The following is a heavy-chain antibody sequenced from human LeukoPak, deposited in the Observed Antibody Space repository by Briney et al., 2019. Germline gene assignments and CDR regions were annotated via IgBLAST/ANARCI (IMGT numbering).Heavy chain of an antibody. CDR2: ISGSGGST. CDR3: ATVPAAILNY. D-gene: IGHD2-2*02. J-gene: IGHJ4*02. CDR1: GFTFSSYA. V-gene: IGHV3-23*01. Sequence: GGSLRLSCAASGFTFSSYAMSWVRQAPGKGLEWVSVISGSGGSTYYADSVKGRFTIYRDNSKNTLYLQMNSLRAEDTAVYYCATVPAAILNYWGQGTLVTVSS.